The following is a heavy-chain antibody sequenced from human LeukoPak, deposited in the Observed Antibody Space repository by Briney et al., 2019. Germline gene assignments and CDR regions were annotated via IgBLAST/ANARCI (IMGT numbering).Heavy chain of an antibody. D-gene: IGHD6-19*01. CDR1: GGSISSYY. Sequence: PSETLSLTCTVSGGSISSYYWSWIRQPPGKGLGWIGYIYYSGSTNYNPSLKSRVTISVDTSKNQFSLKLSSVTAADTAVYYCARRPPGAVAGTSPYFDYWGQGTLVTVSS. CDR3: ARRPPGAVAGTSPYFDY. J-gene: IGHJ4*02. V-gene: IGHV4-59*01. CDR2: IYYSGST.